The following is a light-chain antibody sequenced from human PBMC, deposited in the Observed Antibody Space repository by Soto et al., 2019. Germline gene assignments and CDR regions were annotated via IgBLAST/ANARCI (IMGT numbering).Light chain of an antibody. CDR1: QSLLHSNGYNY. CDR2: LGS. Sequence: EIVLTQSPLSLPVTPGEPASISCRSSQSLLHSNGYNYLDWYLQKPGQSPQLLIYLGSNRASGVPDRFSGSGSGTDFTLKISRVKAEDVGVYYCMQALQTHRTFGQGTKADIK. CDR3: MQALQTHRT. V-gene: IGKV2-28*01. J-gene: IGKJ1*01.